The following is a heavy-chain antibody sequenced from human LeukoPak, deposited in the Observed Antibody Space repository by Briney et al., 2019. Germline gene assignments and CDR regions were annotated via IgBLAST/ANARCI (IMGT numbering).Heavy chain of an antibody. D-gene: IGHD3-16*02. J-gene: IGHJ6*02. V-gene: IGHV3-74*01. CDR2: IKYDASST. CDR3: SKDISAGGLDV. Sequence: PGGSLRLSCADSGFTFSSHWMHWVRQAPGKGLVWVSRIKYDASSTSYADSVKGRFTISRDNAKNTLYLQMNSLRIEDTALYYCSKDISAGGLDVWGPGTPVTVSS. CDR1: GFTFSSHW.